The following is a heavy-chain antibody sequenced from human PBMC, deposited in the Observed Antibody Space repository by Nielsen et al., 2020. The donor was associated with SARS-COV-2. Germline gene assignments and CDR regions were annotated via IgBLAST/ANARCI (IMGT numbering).Heavy chain of an antibody. D-gene: IGHD6-19*01. CDR1: GFTVSSNY. Sequence: GESLKISCAASGFTVSSNYMSWVRQAPGKGLEWVSVIYSDGSTYYADSVKGRFTISRDNAENSLSLQMNSLRAEDTAVYYCARESVTGTDAFDIWGQGTVVTVSS. CDR2: IYSDGST. J-gene: IGHJ3*02. CDR3: ARESVTGTDAFDI. V-gene: IGHV3-53*01.